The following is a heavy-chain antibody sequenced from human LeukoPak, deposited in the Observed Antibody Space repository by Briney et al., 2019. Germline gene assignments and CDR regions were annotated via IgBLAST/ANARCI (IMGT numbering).Heavy chain of an antibody. CDR3: AGLDRAIPDAFDI. Sequence: GGSLRLSCAASGFIFSSYAMHWVRQAPGKGLEWVAAISYDGTNKYFADSVKGRFTISRDNSKNTLYLQLNSLRAEDTAVYYCAGLDRAIPDAFDIWGQGAMVTVSS. V-gene: IGHV3-30*04. D-gene: IGHD5-18*01. J-gene: IGHJ3*02. CDR2: ISYDGTNK. CDR1: GFIFSSYA.